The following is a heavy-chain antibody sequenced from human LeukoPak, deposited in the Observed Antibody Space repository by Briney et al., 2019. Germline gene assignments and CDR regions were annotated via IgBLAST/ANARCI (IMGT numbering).Heavy chain of an antibody. V-gene: IGHV1-2*02. J-gene: IGHJ6*02. D-gene: IGHD2-2*01. CDR2: INPNSGGT. Sequence: ASVKVSCKASGYTFTSYGISWVRQAPGQGLEWMGWINPNSGGTNYAQKFQGRVTMTRDTSISTAYMELSRLRSDDTAVYYCVRDPIPGYCSSTSCYVVGYYYYGMDVWGQGTTVTVSS. CDR1: GYTFTSYG. CDR3: VRDPIPGYCSSTSCYVVGYYYYGMDV.